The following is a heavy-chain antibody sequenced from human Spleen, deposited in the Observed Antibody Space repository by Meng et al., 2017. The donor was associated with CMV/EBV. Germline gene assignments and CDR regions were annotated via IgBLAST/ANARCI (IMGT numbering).Heavy chain of an antibody. V-gene: IGHV1-69-2*01. CDR2: IDPEDGKR. D-gene: IGHD2-2*01. Sequence: TVKISCEASGYTLANDYMRLVQQAPGKGLEWMGLIDPEDGKRTYAAKFQGRVTMTANTSTDTAYMELRSLRSEDAAVYYCAASTDIWGQGTLVTVSS. CDR3: AASTDI. CDR1: GYTLANDY. J-gene: IGHJ4*02.